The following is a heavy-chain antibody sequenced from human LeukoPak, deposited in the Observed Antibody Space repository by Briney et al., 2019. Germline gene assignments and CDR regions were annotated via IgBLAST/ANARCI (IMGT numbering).Heavy chain of an antibody. CDR1: GFTFSSYS. J-gene: IGHJ1*01. Sequence: GGSLRLSCAASGFTFSSYSMNWVRQAPGKGLERVSYISSSSNTIYYADSVKGRFTISRDNAKNSLFLQMNSLRAEDTAVYCCARDSPLPEYFQHWGQGTLVTVSS. V-gene: IGHV3-48*01. CDR3: ARDSPLPEYFQH. CDR2: ISSSSNTI. D-gene: IGHD3-10*01.